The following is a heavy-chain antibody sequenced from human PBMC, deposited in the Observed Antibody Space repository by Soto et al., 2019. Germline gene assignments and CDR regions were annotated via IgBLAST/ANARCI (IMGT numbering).Heavy chain of an antibody. CDR1: GFTFSSYG. V-gene: IGHV3-33*01. CDR2: IWYYGSNK. Sequence: QVQLVESGGGVVQPGRSLRLSCAASGFTFSSYGMHWVRQAPGKGLEWVAVIWYYGSNKYYADSVKRRFTISRDNSKNTLYLQMNSLRAEDTAVYYCARVDFWGNYYYHGMDVWGQGTTVTVSS. D-gene: IGHD3-3*01. CDR3: ARVDFWGNYYYHGMDV. J-gene: IGHJ6*02.